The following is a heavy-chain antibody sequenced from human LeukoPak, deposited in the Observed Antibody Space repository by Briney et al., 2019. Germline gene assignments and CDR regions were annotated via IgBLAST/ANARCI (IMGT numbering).Heavy chain of an antibody. Sequence: PGGSLRLSCAASGFTFSSYRMNWVRQAPGKGLEWVSSISSSSSYIYYADSVKGRFTISRDNAKNSLYLQMNSLRAEDTAVYYCARVFVSSYYFDYWGQGTLVTVSS. CDR3: ARVFVSSYYFDY. CDR2: ISSSSSYI. CDR1: GFTFSSYR. V-gene: IGHV3-21*01. D-gene: IGHD6-6*01. J-gene: IGHJ4*02.